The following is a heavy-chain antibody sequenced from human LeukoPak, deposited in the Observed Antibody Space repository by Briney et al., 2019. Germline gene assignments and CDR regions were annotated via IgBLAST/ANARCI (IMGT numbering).Heavy chain of an antibody. CDR1: GFTFSSYG. CDR3: ARNNWNSRTQRWFYFDY. Sequence: PGGSPRLSCAASGFTFSSYGMHWVRQAPGKGLEWLAIIWHDGSNEYYEDSVKGRFTISRDNSKNTVYLQMDSLRAEDTAVYYCARNNWNSRTQRWFYFDYWGQGTLVTVSS. V-gene: IGHV3-33*01. J-gene: IGHJ4*02. CDR2: IWHDGSNE. D-gene: IGHD1-1*01.